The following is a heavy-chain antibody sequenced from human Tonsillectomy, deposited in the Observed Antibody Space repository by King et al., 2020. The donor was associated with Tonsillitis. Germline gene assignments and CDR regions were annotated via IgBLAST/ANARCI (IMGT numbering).Heavy chain of an antibody. V-gene: IGHV4-34*01. CDR2: INHSGST. J-gene: IGHJ5*02. D-gene: IGHD2-2*01. CDR1: GGSFSGYY. CDR3: ARANCSTTSCYGDWFDP. Sequence: VQLQQWGAGRLKPSETLSLTCAVYGGSFSGYYWSWIRQPPGKGLEWIGEINHSGSTNYNPSLKSRVIISIDTSKKQVSLKLSSVTAADAAVYYCARANCSTTSCYGDWFDPWGQGTRVTVSS.